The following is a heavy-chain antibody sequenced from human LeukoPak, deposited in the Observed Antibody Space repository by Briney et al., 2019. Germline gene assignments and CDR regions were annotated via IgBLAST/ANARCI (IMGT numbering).Heavy chain of an antibody. V-gene: IGHV4-34*01. J-gene: IGHJ4*02. CDR2: INHSGST. Sequence: ASETLSLTCAVYGGSFSGYYWSWIRQPPGKGLEWIGEINHSGSTNYNPSLKSRVTISVDTSKNQFSLKLSSVTAADTAVYYCARATMIVVVPNRTRDFDYWGPGTLVTVSS. D-gene: IGHD3-22*01. CDR1: GGSFSGYY. CDR3: ARATMIVVVPNRTRDFDY.